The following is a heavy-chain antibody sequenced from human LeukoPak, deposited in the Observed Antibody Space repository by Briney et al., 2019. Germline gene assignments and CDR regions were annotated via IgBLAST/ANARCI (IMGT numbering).Heavy chain of an antibody. J-gene: IGHJ4*02. CDR3: ARGDYYNLDY. V-gene: IGHV3-7*01. D-gene: IGHD3-10*01. CDR2: IKQDGSET. CDR1: GFTFSRYW. Sequence: PGGSLRLSCAASGFTFSRYWMSWVRQAPGKGLEWVANIKQDGSETSYVGSVKGRLTISRDNGKNSVYLQMNSLRAEDTAIYHCARGDYYNLDYWGQGTLVTVSS.